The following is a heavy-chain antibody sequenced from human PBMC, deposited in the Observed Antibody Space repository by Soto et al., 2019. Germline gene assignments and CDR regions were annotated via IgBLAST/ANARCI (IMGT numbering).Heavy chain of an antibody. V-gene: IGHV3-9*01. CDR2: ISWNSGSI. CDR1: GFTFDDYA. CDR3: AKDLVGATTGYFDY. J-gene: IGHJ4*02. Sequence: LRLSCAASGFTFDDYAMHWVRQAPGKGLEWVSGISWNSGSIGYADSVKGRFTISRDNAKNSLYLQMNSLRAEDTALYYCAKDLVGATTGYFDYWGQGTLVTVSS. D-gene: IGHD1-26*01.